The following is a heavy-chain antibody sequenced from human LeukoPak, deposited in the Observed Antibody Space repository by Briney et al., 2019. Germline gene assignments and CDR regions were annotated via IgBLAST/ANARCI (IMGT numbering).Heavy chain of an antibody. CDR3: AGVRSRFGELFPNDAFDI. CDR2: IIAIFGTT. V-gene: IGHV1-69*06. Sequence: ASVKVSCKASGGTFSSYAISWVRQAPGQGLEWMGGIIAIFGTTNYAQKFQGRVTITADISTSTAYMELSSLRSEDTAVYHCAGVRSRFGELFPNDAFDIWGQGTKVTVSS. J-gene: IGHJ3*02. D-gene: IGHD3-10*01. CDR1: GGTFSSYA.